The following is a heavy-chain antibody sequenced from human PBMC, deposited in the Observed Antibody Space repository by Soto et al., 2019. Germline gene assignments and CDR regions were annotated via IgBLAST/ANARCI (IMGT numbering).Heavy chain of an antibody. D-gene: IGHD6-19*01. CDR2: ISSSSSYT. J-gene: IGHJ6*02. CDR1: GFTFSDYY. CDR3: ARDKGHSSGRYGVEGMDV. Sequence: PGGSLRLSCAASGFTFSDYYMSWIRQAPGKGLEWVSYISSSSSYTNYADSVKGRFTISRDNAKNSLYLQMNSLRAEDTAVYYCARDKGHSSGRYGVEGMDVWGQGTTVTVSS. V-gene: IGHV3-11*06.